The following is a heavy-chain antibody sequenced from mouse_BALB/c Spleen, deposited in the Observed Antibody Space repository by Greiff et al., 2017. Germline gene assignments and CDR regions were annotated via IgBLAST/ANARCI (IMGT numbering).Heavy chain of an antibody. J-gene: IGHJ2*01. D-gene: IGHD1-1*02. CDR3: ARHGGNYSY. CDR1: GFTFSSYG. V-gene: IGHV5-6*01. Sequence: EVKVVESGGDLVKPGGSLKLSCAASGFTFSSYGMSWVRRTPDKRLEWVATISSGGSYTYYPDSVKGRFTISRDNAKNTLYLQMSSLKSEDTAMYYCARHGGNYSYWGQGTTLTVSS. CDR2: ISSGGSYT.